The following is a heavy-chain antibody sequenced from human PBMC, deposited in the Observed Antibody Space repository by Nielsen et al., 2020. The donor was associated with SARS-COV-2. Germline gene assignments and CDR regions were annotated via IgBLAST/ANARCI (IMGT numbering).Heavy chain of an antibody. D-gene: IGHD3-3*01. CDR3: AKFAFWSGIYYFDY. V-gene: IGHV3-23*01. CDR1: GFTFSSYA. Sequence: GESLKISCAASGFTFSSYAMSWVRQAPGKGLEWVSAISGSGGSTYYADSVKGRFTISRDNSKNTLYLQMNSLRAEDTAVYYCAKFAFWSGIYYFDYWGQGTLVTVSS. J-gene: IGHJ4*02. CDR2: ISGSGGST.